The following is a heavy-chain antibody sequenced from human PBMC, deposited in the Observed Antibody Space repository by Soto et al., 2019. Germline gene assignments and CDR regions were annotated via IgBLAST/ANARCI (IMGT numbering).Heavy chain of an antibody. J-gene: IGHJ4*02. CDR3: AKDQEDTAMVPYYFDY. V-gene: IGHV3-23*01. CDR2: ISGSGGST. D-gene: IGHD5-18*01. Sequence: GGSLRLSCAASGFTFSSYAMSWVRQAPGKGLEWVSAISGSGGSTYYADSVKGRFTISRDNSKNTLYLQMNSLRAEDTAVYYCAKDQEDTAMVPYYFDYWGQGTLVTVSS. CDR1: GFTFSSYA.